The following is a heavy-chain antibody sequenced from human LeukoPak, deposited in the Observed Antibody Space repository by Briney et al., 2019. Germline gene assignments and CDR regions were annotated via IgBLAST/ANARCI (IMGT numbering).Heavy chain of an antibody. CDR1: GFTFSSDW. D-gene: IGHD6-19*01. J-gene: IGHJ4*02. V-gene: IGHV3-7*01. CDR3: ARGRTSSGWYAGVHY. Sequence: PGGSLRLSCAASGFTFSSDWMSWVRQAPGKGLEWVANIKQDGSEKYYVDSVKGRFTISRDNAKNSLYLQMNSLRAGDTAVYYCARGRTSSGWYAGVHYWGQGTVVTVSS. CDR2: IKQDGSEK.